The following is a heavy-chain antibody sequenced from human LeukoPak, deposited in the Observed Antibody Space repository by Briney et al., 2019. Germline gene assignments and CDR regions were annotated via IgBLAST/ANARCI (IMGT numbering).Heavy chain of an antibody. J-gene: IGHJ4*02. CDR1: GGSISSGGYY. D-gene: IGHD3-22*01. CDR2: ICYSGST. V-gene: IGHV4-31*03. Sequence: PSQTLSLTCTVSGGSISSGGYYWSWIRQHPGKGLEWIGYICYSGSTYYNPSLKSRVTISVDTSKNQFSLKLSSVTAADTAVYYCARGWLPPYFDYWGQGTLVTVSS. CDR3: ARGWLPPYFDY.